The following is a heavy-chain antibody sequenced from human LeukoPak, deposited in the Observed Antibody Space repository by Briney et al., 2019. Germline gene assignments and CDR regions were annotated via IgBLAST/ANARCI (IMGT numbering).Heavy chain of an antibody. J-gene: IGHJ4*02. V-gene: IGHV3-30-3*01. CDR1: GYTFTSYA. CDR3: ARVAYSGSVYYFDY. D-gene: IGHD1-26*01. CDR2: ISYDGSNK. Sequence: SCKASGYTFTSYAMHWVRQAPGKGLEWVAVISYDGSNKYYADSVKGRFTISRDNSKNTLYLQMNSLRAEDTAVYYCARVAYSGSVYYFDYWGQGTLVTVSS.